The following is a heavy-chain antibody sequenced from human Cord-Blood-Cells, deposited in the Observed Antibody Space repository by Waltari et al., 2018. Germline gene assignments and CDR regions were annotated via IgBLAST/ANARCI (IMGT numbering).Heavy chain of an antibody. Sequence: QVQLVQSGAEVKKPGASVKVSCKVSGYTLTALSMHWVRQPPGKGLEWMGGFDPEDGETIYAQKFQGRVTMTEDTSTDTAYMELSSLRSEDTAVYYCATGLYSSSSTDAFDIWGQGTMVTVSS. J-gene: IGHJ3*02. CDR1: GYTLTALS. V-gene: IGHV1-24*01. CDR2: FDPEDGET. D-gene: IGHD6-6*01. CDR3: ATGLYSSSSTDAFDI.